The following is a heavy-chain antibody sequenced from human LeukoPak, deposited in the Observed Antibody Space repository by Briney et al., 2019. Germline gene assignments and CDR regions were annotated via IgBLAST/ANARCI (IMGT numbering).Heavy chain of an antibody. J-gene: IGHJ4*02. Sequence: SVTVSCKASGGTFSSYAISWVRQAPGQGLEWMGGIIPILGIANYAQKYQGRVTITADKSTSTAYMELSSLRSEDTAVYYCARGHSGSYHFDYWGQGTLVTVSS. V-gene: IGHV1-69*04. CDR1: GGTFSSYA. D-gene: IGHD1-26*01. CDR2: IIPILGIA. CDR3: ARGHSGSYHFDY.